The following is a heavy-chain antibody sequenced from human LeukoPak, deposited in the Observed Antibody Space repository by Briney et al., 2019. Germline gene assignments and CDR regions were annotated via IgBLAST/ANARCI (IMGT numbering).Heavy chain of an antibody. D-gene: IGHD4-17*01. CDR3: ARGATVTTPIDY. J-gene: IGHJ4*02. Sequence: SETLSLTCTVSGGSISSSSYYWGWIRQPPGKGLEWIGSIYYSGSTYYNPSLKSRVTISVDTSKNQFSLKLSSVTAADTAVYYCARGATVTTPIDYWGQGTLVTVSS. V-gene: IGHV4-39*07. CDR2: IYYSGST. CDR1: GGSISSSSYY.